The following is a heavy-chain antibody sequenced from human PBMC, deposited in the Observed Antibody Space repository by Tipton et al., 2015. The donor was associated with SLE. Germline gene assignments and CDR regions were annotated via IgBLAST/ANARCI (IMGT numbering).Heavy chain of an antibody. V-gene: IGHV3-23*03. Sequence: GSLRLSCAVSGFTFSNFAMNWVRQAPGKGLEWVSLIYRGGSSTYSADFVKGRFTISRDNSKNTLYLQMNSLRVEDTAVYYCAKGSGLGIREAFDMWGQGTLVTVSA. D-gene: IGHD3-16*01. J-gene: IGHJ3*02. CDR1: GFTFSNFA. CDR3: AKGSGLGIREAFDM. CDR2: IYRGGSST.